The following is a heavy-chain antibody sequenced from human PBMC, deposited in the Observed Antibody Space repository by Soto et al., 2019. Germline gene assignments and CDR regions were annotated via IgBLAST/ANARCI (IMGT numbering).Heavy chain of an antibody. J-gene: IGHJ3*02. CDR1: GFTFSSYA. CDR2: ISSTGNTI. V-gene: IGHV3-48*03. CDR3: ASPMVTSPNDAYDI. D-gene: IGHD4-17*01. Sequence: GVLRLSGAASGFTFSSYAMSWVRQAPGKGLEGISYISSTGNTIYYADSVKGRFTISRDSAKTSLYLQMNSLRTEDTAVYYCASPMVTSPNDAYDIWGQGTMVTVSS.